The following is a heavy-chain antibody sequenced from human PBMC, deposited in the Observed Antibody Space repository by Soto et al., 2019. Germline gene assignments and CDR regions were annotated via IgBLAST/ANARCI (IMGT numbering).Heavy chain of an antibody. V-gene: IGHV1-69*13. CDR1: GCTHSSYP. J-gene: IGHJ3*02. CDR2: IIAIFGTA. CDR3: ARGGVVGKRDI. Sequence: VPDTCMACGCTHSSYPISWGRQAPGQGREWMGGIIAIFGTANYAQKFQGRVTITADESTSTAYMELSSLRSEDTAMYYCARGGVVGKRDIWGGGTMVSVAS. D-gene: IGHD7-27*01.